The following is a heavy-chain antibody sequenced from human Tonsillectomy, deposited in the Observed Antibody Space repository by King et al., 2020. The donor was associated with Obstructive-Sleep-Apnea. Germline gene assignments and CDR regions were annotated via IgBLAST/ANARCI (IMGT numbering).Heavy chain of an antibody. Sequence: LQLQESGPGLVKPSQTLSLTCTVSGGSISSGGYYWRWIRQHPGKSLEWIGYIYYSGSTYYNPSLKSRVTISVDTSKNQFSLKLSSVTAADTAVYYCARDNCSGGSCLIDYWGQGTLVTVSS. CDR3: ARDNCSGGSCLIDY. J-gene: IGHJ4*02. CDR2: IYYSGST. V-gene: IGHV4-31*03. CDR1: GGSISSGGYY. D-gene: IGHD2-15*01.